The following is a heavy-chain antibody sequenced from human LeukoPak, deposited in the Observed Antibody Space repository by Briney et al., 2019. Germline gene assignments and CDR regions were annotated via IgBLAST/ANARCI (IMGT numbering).Heavy chain of an antibody. V-gene: IGHV4-30-2*01. D-gene: IGHD6-13*01. Sequence: SQTLSLTCAVSGGSLSSGGYSWSWVRQPPGEGLEWFGYIYHSGSTYYNPSLKSRVTISVDRSKNQFSLKLSSVTAADTAVYYCARGAAAAERAFDIWGQGTMVTVSS. CDR3: ARGAAAAERAFDI. J-gene: IGHJ3*02. CDR2: IYHSGST. CDR1: GGSLSSGGYS.